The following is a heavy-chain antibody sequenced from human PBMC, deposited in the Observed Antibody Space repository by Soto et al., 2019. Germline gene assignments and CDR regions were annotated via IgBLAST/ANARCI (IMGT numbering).Heavy chain of an antibody. Sequence: GGSLRLSCAASGFTFSSYWMSWVRQAPGKGLEWVANIKQDGSEKYYVDSVKGRFTISRDNAKNSLYLQMNSLRAEDAAVYYCSGGWTGPTLYYYGMYVWGQGTTVTVSS. CDR3: SGGWTGPTLYYYGMYV. V-gene: IGHV3-7*01. CDR2: IKQDGSEK. CDR1: GFTFSSYW. D-gene: IGHD2-8*02. J-gene: IGHJ6*02.